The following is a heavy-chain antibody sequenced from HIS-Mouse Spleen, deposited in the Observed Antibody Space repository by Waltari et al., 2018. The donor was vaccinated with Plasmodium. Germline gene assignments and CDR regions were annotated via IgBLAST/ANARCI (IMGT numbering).Heavy chain of an antibody. V-gene: IGHV1-2*02. D-gene: IGHD6-13*01. Sequence: QVQLVQSRAEVQKQCPSVTGCCTASVYTFTGCYIHCGRQSPVHELEWMGWINPNRGGTNYAQKFQGRVTMTRDTSISTAYMELSRLRSDDTAVYYCARVLGYKAAAGTFVEYFQHWGQGTLVTVSS. CDR1: VYTFTGCY. J-gene: IGHJ1*01. CDR3: ARVLGYKAAAGTFVEYFQH. CDR2: INPNRGGT.